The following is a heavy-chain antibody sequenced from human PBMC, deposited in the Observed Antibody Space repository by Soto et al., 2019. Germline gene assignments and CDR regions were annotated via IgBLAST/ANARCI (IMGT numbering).Heavy chain of an antibody. CDR1: GFTFSDYY. D-gene: IGHD3-10*01. V-gene: IGHV3-11*05. CDR2: ISSSSSYT. CDR3: ARDIELWGTSYYGSGASGY. Sequence: QVQLVESGGGLVKPGGSLRLSCAASGFTFSDYYMSWIRQAPGKGLEWVSYISSSSSYTNYADSVKGRFTISRDNAKNSLYLQMNSLRAEDTAVYYCARDIELWGTSYYGSGASGYWGQGTLVTVSS. J-gene: IGHJ4*02.